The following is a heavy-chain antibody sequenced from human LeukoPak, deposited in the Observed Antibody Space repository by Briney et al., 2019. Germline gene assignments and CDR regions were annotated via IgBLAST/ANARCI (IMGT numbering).Heavy chain of an antibody. Sequence: PSETLSLTCTVSGGSISSGGYYWSWIRQHPGKGLEWIGYICYSGSTYYNPSLKSRVTISVDTSKNQFSLKLSSVTAADTAVYYCARESGAVAGTLDYWGQGTLVTVSS. CDR3: ARESGAVAGTLDY. J-gene: IGHJ4*02. D-gene: IGHD6-19*01. CDR1: GGSISSGGYY. V-gene: IGHV4-31*03. CDR2: ICYSGST.